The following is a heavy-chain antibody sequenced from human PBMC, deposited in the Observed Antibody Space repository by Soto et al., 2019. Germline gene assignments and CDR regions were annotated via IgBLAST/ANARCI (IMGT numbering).Heavy chain of an antibody. D-gene: IGHD6-19*01. CDR1: GGSISGSY. Sequence: SETLSLTCSVSGGSISGSYWSWIRQSPGKGLEWLGYVYYTGSTNYSPSLRSRVSISVDTSKNEFSLRLSSVTAADTAVYFCARSVAVPGAHIDHWGQGTQVTVSS. CDR3: ARSVAVPGAHIDH. V-gene: IGHV4-59*01. J-gene: IGHJ4*02. CDR2: VYYTGST.